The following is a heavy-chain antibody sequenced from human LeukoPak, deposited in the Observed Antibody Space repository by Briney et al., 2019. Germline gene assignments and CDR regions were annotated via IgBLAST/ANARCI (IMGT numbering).Heavy chain of an antibody. Sequence: PGGSLRLSCAASGFTFSSYSMNWVRQAPGKGLEWVSSISSSSSYIYYADSVKGRFTISRDNAKNSLYLQMNSLRAEDTAVYYCARDFGRELLLDAFDIWGQGTMVTVSS. CDR2: ISSSSSYI. CDR3: ARDFGRELLLDAFDI. J-gene: IGHJ3*02. V-gene: IGHV3-21*01. CDR1: GFTFSSYS. D-gene: IGHD1-26*01.